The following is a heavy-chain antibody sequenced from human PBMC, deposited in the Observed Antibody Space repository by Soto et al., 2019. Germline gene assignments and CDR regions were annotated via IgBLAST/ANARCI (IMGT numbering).Heavy chain of an antibody. CDR2: ISAYNGNT. CDR1: GYTFPSYG. D-gene: IGHD2-2*01. Sequence: ASVKVSCKASGYTFPSYGISWVRQAPGQGLEWMGWISAYNGNTNYAQKLQGRVTMTTDTSTSTAYMELRSLRSDDTAVYYCARGKPQLLSGPYYFDYWGQGTLVTVSS. CDR3: ARGKPQLLSGPYYFDY. V-gene: IGHV1-18*01. J-gene: IGHJ4*02.